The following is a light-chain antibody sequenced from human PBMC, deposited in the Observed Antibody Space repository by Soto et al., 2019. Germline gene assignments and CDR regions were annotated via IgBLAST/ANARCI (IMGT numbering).Light chain of an antibody. CDR3: QQSDSTPFT. V-gene: IGKV1-39*01. CDR1: QTISRS. J-gene: IGKJ2*01. Sequence: DIQMTQSPSSLSAYVGDRVTITCRASQTISRSLHWYQQRPGKGPKLLIYVASTLESGVPSRFSGSGSGTYFTLTISGLQPEDSATYYCQQSDSTPFTFGQGTKVEI. CDR2: VAS.